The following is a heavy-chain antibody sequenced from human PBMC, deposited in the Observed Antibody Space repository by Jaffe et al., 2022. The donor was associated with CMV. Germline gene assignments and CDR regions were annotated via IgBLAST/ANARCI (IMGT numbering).Heavy chain of an antibody. Sequence: QLQLQESGPGLVKPSETLSLTCTVSGGSISSSSYYWGWIRQPPGKGLEWIGSIYYSGSTYYNPSLKSRVTISVDTSKNQFSLKLSSVTAADTAVYYCARQLMVYAMNWFDPWGQGTLVTVSS. CDR3: ARQLMVYAMNWFDP. V-gene: IGHV4-39*01. CDR1: GGSISSSSYY. D-gene: IGHD2-8*01. J-gene: IGHJ5*02. CDR2: IYYSGST.